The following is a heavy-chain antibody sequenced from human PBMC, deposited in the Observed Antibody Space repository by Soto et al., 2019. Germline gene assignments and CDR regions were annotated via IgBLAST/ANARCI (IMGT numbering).Heavy chain of an antibody. V-gene: IGHV1-46*01. CDR3: AVVLTHYNITMVRGVIFPMDV. CDR2: INPSGGST. Sequence: SVKLSCKASGYTFTSYYMHWVRQAPGQGLEWMGIINPSGGSTSYAQKFQGRVTMTRDTSTSTVYMELSSLRSEDTAVYYCAVVLTHYNITMVRGVIFPMDVWAQGTTVPVSS. J-gene: IGHJ6*02. D-gene: IGHD3-10*01. CDR1: GYTFTSYY.